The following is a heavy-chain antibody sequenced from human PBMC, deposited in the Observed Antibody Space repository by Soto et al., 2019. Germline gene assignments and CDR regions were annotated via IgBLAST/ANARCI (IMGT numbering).Heavy chain of an antibody. CDR2: INPNSGGT. D-gene: IGHD3-10*01. CDR3: ASDFGRIDAFDI. CDR1: GYTLTGYY. J-gene: IGHJ3*02. V-gene: IGHV1-2*02. Sequence: ASLKVSGRASGYTLTGYYLPWVQQAPGQGLEWMGWINPNSGGTNYAQKFQGRVTMTRDTSISTAYMELSRLRSDDTAVYYCASDFGRIDAFDIWGQGTMVTVSS.